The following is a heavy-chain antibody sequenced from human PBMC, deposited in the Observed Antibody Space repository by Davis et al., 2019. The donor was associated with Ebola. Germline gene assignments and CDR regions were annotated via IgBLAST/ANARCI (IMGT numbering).Heavy chain of an antibody. Sequence: AASVKVSCKASGYTFTSYGISWLRQAPGQGLEWMGWISAYNGNTNYAQKLQGRVTITTDTSTSTAYMELRSLRSDDTAVYYWTCPNRDYYYGMDVRGQGTTVTVSS. D-gene: IGHD1-14*01. CDR1: GYTFTSYG. CDR2: ISAYNGNT. J-gene: IGHJ6*02. V-gene: IGHV1-18*01. CDR3: TCPNRDYYYGMDV.